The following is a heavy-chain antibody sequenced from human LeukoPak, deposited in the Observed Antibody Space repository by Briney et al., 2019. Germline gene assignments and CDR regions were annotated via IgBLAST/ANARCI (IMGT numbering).Heavy chain of an antibody. V-gene: IGHV6-1*01. CDR2: TYYRSKWYN. CDR1: GDSLSSNSAT. D-gene: IGHD2-2*01. CDR3: AGERSMLEYGMDV. Sequence: LQTLSLTCVISGDSLSSNSATWNWIRQSPSRGLEWLGRTYYRSKWYNDYAVTVKSRITINPDTPMNQFSMQLNSVAPEDTAVYYCAGERSMLEYGMDVWGQGTTVTVSS. J-gene: IGHJ6*02.